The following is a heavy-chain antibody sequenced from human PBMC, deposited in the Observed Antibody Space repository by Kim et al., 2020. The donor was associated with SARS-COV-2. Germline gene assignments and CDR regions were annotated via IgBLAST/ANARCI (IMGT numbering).Heavy chain of an antibody. Sequence: GGSLRLSCAASGFTFSNAWMSWVRQAPGKGLEWVGCIKSKTDGGTTDYAAPVKGRFTISRDDSKNTLYLQMNSLKTEDTAVYYCTTGDLNQWWSVDAFDIWGQGTMVTVSS. CDR2: IKSKTDGGTT. CDR1: GFTFSNAW. D-gene: IGHD2-15*01. CDR3: TTGDLNQWWSVDAFDI. J-gene: IGHJ3*02. V-gene: IGHV3-15*01.